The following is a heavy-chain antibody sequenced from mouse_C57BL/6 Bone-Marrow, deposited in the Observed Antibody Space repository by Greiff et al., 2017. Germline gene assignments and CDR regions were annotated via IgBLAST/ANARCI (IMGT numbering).Heavy chain of an antibody. J-gene: IGHJ2*01. CDR3: ARYYYGSSYYFDY. Sequence: VQLQQPGAELVMPGASVKLSCKASGYTFTSYWMHWVKQRPGQGLEWIGEIDPSDSYTNYNQKFKGKSTLTVDKSSSTAYMQLSILTSEDSAVYYCARYYYGSSYYFDYWGQGTTLTVSS. D-gene: IGHD1-1*01. CDR1: GYTFTSYW. CDR2: IDPSDSYT. V-gene: IGHV1-69*01.